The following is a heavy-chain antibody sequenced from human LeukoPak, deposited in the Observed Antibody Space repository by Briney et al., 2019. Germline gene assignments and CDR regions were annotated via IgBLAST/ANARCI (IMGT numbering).Heavy chain of an antibody. Sequence: SETLSLTCAVYGGSFSGYYWSWIRQPPGKGLEWIGEINHSGSTNYNPSLKSRVTISVDTSKNQFSLKLSSVTAADTAVYYCARRNPYCSSTSCYRWFDPWGQGTLVTVSS. CDR3: ARRNPYCSSTSCYRWFDP. CDR1: GGSFSGYY. V-gene: IGHV4-34*01. CDR2: INHSGST. D-gene: IGHD2-2*01. J-gene: IGHJ5*02.